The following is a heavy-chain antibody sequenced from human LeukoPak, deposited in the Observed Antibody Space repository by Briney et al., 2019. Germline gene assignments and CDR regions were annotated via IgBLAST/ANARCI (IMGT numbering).Heavy chain of an antibody. D-gene: IGHD2-2*01. CDR3: ARGDRDLYCSGTSCYPVL. CDR2: IRHDGTNK. Sequence: PGGSLRLSCAASEFTFNNYGMHWVRQAPGKGLEWVAFIRHDGTNKYYADSVKGRFTISRDNAKNSLYLQMNSLRAEDTAVYYCARGDRDLYCSGTSCYPVLGGQGTLVTVSS. J-gene: IGHJ4*02. CDR1: EFTFNNYG. V-gene: IGHV3-30*02.